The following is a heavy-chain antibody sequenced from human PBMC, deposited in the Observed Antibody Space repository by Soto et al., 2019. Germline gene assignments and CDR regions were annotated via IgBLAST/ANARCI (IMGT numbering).Heavy chain of an antibody. D-gene: IGHD2-2*01. CDR2: INAGNGNT. CDR1: GYTFTSYA. V-gene: IGHV1-3*01. Sequence: ASVKVSCKASGYTFTSYAMHWVRQAPGQRLEWMGWINAGNGNTKYSQKFQGRVTITRDTSASTAYMELSSLRSEDTAVYYCARLVVYCSSTSCYDYWGQGTLVTVSS. J-gene: IGHJ4*02. CDR3: ARLVVYCSSTSCYDY.